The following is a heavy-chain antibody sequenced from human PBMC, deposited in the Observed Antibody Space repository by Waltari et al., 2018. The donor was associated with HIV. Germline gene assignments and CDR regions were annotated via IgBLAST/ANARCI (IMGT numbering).Heavy chain of an antibody. D-gene: IGHD7-27*01. Sequence: QVQLQESGPGLVKPSQTLSLSCVVSGVSINAGGYYWSWLRQHPGAGLEWIAHICNNGNTYYNPSLKSRVTISLDTSEHQFSLKLSSVTAADTAVYYCARGRKGFLGIEDFDYWGQGTLVTVSS. CDR2: ICNNGNT. J-gene: IGHJ4*02. CDR3: ARGRKGFLGIEDFDY. V-gene: IGHV4-31*11. CDR1: GVSINAGGYY.